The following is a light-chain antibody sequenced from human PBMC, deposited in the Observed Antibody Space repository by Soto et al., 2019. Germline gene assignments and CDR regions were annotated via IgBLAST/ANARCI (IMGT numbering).Light chain of an antibody. CDR1: QSVNTY. CDR3: QQGYSNPWT. J-gene: IGKJ1*01. Sequence: DIQMNQSPSTLSASVRDRVTITCRASQSVNTYLHWYQQKAGQAPKLLIYAASNLQSGVPSRFSGRGSGTDFTLTVESLQPEDFATYYCQQGYSNPWTFGQGTKVDIK. CDR2: AAS. V-gene: IGKV1-39*01.